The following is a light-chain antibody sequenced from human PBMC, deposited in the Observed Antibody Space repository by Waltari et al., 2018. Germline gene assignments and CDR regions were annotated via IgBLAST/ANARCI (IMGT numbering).Light chain of an antibody. CDR3: SSYTTSSTLVL. V-gene: IGLV2-14*03. J-gene: IGLJ2*01. CDR2: DVS. Sequence: QSALTQPASVSGSPGQSITISCTGTSSDVGDYNYVSWYQQPPGKAPKLIISDVSRRPSGVPNRFSGSKSGTTASLTISGLQAEDEAHYYCSSYTTSSTLVLFGGGTKLTVL. CDR1: SSDVGDYNY.